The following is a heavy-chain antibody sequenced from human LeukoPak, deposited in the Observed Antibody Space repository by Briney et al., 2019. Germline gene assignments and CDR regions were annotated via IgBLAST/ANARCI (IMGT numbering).Heavy chain of an antibody. Sequence: GGSLRLSCAASGFTFSSYGMHWVRQAPGKGLEWVAFIRYDGSNKYYADSVKGRFTISRDNSKNTPYLQMNSLRAEDTAVYYCAKGSIVFLGGYRVEDIWGQGTMVTVSS. CDR1: GFTFSSYG. V-gene: IGHV3-30*02. CDR3: AKGSIVFLGGYRVEDI. D-gene: IGHD3-3*01. J-gene: IGHJ3*02. CDR2: IRYDGSNK.